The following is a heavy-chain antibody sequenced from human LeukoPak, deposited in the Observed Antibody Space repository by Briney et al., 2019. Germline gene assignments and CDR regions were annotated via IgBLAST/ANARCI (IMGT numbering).Heavy chain of an antibody. CDR2: ISHGSTRI. J-gene: IGHJ4*02. Sequence: PGGSLRLSCAASGFTFSSYSFNWVRQAPGKGLEGISYISHGSTRIFYADFVEGRFTVSRDDAKNALYLQMNSLRVGDTAVYYCGRDVGYGYAMDSWGQGTLVTVSS. V-gene: IGHV3-48*01. CDR1: GFTFSSYS. D-gene: IGHD5-18*01. CDR3: GRDVGYGYAMDS.